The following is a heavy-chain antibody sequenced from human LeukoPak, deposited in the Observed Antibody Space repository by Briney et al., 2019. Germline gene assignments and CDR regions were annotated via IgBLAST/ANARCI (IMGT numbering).Heavy chain of an antibody. CDR3: ARVAEGYCSGRSCYDYYFDY. V-gene: IGHV4-30-4*01. D-gene: IGHD2-15*01. Sequence: SETLSLTCTVSGGSISSGDYYWSWIRQPPGKGLEWIGYIYYSGSTYYNPSLKSRATISVDTSKNQFSLKLSSVTAADTAVYYCARVAEGYCSGRSCYDYYFDYWGQGTPVTVSS. J-gene: IGHJ4*02. CDR2: IYYSGST. CDR1: GGSISSGDYY.